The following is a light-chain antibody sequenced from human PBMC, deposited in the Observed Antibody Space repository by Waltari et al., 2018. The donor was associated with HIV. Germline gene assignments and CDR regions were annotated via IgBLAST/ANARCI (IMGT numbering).Light chain of an antibody. V-gene: IGKV2-30*01. CDR1: QSLVYSDGNTY. J-gene: IGKJ2*03. CDR3: MEGTHRPPYS. Sequence: VVMTLSPLSLPVTLGQPASIPCRSSQSLVYSDGNTYLHWFQQRPGQSPRRLIYKVSDRDSGVPDRFSGSGSGTDFTLKISRVEAEDVGDYCCMEGTHRPPYSFGQGTKLEIK. CDR2: KVS.